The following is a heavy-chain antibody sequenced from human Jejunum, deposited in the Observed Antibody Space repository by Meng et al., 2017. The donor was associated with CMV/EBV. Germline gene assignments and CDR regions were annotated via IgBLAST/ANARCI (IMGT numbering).Heavy chain of an antibody. D-gene: IGHD1-26*01. J-gene: IGHJ5*02. CDR3: AKWKGFEWELKGHWFDP. V-gene: IGHV3-19*01. Sequence: TFSKSDMNWVRQAPGKGLEWVSGVSWNGSRTHYADSVKGRFIISRDNSRKFLYHQMNSLRPEDTAVSYCAKWKGFEWELKGHWFDPWGQGTLVTVSS. CDR2: VSWNGSRT. CDR1: TFSKSD.